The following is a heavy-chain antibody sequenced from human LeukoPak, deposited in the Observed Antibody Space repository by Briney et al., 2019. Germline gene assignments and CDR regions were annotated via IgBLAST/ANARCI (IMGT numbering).Heavy chain of an antibody. CDR3: ARDLWRTLTTPAGY. D-gene: IGHD4-17*01. CDR1: GFTFSDYY. CDR2: ISSSGSTI. J-gene: IGHJ4*02. V-gene: IGHV3-11*04. Sequence: PGGSLRLSCAASGFTFSDYYMSWIRQAPGKGLEWVSYISSSGSTIYYADSVKGRFTISRDNAKNSLYLQMNSLRAEDTSVYYCARDLWRTLTTPAGYWGQGTLVTVSS.